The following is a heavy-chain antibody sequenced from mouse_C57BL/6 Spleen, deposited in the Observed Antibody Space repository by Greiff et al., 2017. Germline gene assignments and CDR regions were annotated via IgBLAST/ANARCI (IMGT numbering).Heavy chain of an antibody. Sequence: DVKLVESGGGLVKPGGSLKLSCAASGFTFSSYTMSWVRQTPEKRLEWVATISGGGGNTYYPDSVKGRFTISRDNAKNTLYLQMSSLRSEDTALYYCARRGYKALAMGYWGQGTSVTVSA. CDR1: GFTFSSYT. CDR3: ARRGYKALAMGY. CDR2: ISGGGGNT. D-gene: IGHD1-3*01. V-gene: IGHV5-9*01. J-gene: IGHJ4*01.